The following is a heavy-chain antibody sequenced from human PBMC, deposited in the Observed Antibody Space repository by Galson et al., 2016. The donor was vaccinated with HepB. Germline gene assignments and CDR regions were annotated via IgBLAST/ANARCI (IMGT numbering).Heavy chain of an antibody. Sequence: SLRLSCAGSGFTFGAYGMSWFRQAPGKGLEWVAFIRSKAYSATTEYAASVRGRFTISRDDSKSIAYLQMNSLKTEDTAVYYCSRKIQQRVSGFDAEWFDPWGQGTQVTVSS. D-gene: IGHD3-10*01. CDR2: IRSKAYSATT. CDR1: GFTFGAYG. V-gene: IGHV3-49*03. J-gene: IGHJ5*02. CDR3: SRKIQQRVSGFDAEWFDP.